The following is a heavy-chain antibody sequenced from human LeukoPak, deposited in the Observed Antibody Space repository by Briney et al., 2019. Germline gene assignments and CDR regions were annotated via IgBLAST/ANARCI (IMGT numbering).Heavy chain of an antibody. J-gene: IGHJ4*02. CDR3: ARDRPYYSNSPLDY. CDR2: IKQDGSEK. D-gene: IGHD4-11*01. V-gene: IGHV3-7*01. Sequence: GGSLRLSFAASGFTFSSYWMSWVRQAPGKGLEWVANIKQDGSEKYYVDSVKGRFTISRDNAKNSLYLQMNSLRAEDTAVYYCARDRPYYSNSPLDYWGQGTLVTVSS. CDR1: GFTFSSYW.